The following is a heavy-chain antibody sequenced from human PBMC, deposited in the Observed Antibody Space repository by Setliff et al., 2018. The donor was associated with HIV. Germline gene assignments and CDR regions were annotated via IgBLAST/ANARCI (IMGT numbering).Heavy chain of an antibody. CDR3: ASLDGSESPYIYYYMDV. CDR2: INYRGNT. D-gene: IGHD3-10*01. V-gene: IGHV4-39*01. J-gene: IGHJ6*03. Sequence: ETLSLTCTVSGGSISTSRYYWGWIRQPPGKGLEWIGSINYRGNTYYNPSLKSRAAISVDTSKNQISLKLSSVTAADTAVYYCASLDGSESPYIYYYMDVWGKGTEVTVSS. CDR1: GGSISTSRYY.